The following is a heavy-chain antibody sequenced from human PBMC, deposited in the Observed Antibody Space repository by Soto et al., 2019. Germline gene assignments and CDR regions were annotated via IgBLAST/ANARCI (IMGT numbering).Heavy chain of an antibody. CDR1: GFTFSDYY. D-gene: IGHD6-13*01. CDR3: ARGYSSSWYEFYYYYMDV. Sequence: TGGSLRLSCAASGFTFSDYYMSWIRQAPGKGLEWVSYISSSGSTIYYADSVKGRFTISRDNAKNSLYLQMNSLRAEDTAVYYCARGYSSSWYEFYYYYMDVWGKGTTVTVSS. V-gene: IGHV3-11*01. CDR2: ISSSGSTI. J-gene: IGHJ6*03.